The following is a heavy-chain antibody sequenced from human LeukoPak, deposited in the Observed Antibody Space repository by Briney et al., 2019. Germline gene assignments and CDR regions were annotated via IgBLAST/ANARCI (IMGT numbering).Heavy chain of an antibody. J-gene: IGHJ4*02. D-gene: IGHD4-23*01. Sequence: GGSLRLSCAASGFTVSSNYMSWVRQAPGKGLEWVSLISWDGGSTYYADSVKGRFTISRDNAKNSLYLQMNSLRAEDTAVYYCARDSVAGWGQGTLVTVSS. CDR2: ISWDGGST. CDR1: GFTVSSNY. CDR3: ARDSVAG. V-gene: IGHV3-11*01.